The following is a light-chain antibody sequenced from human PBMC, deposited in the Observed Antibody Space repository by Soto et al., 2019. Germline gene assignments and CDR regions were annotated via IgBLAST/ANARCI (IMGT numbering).Light chain of an antibody. J-gene: IGLJ3*02. CDR1: SSDVGGYKY. V-gene: IGLV2-14*01. CDR3: SSYTSRVTWV. CDR2: EVS. Sequence: QSVLTQPASVSGSPGQSITISCTGTSSDVGGYKYVSWYQQHPGKAPKLMIYEVSNRPSGVSNRFSGSKSGNTASLTISGLQAEDEADYYCSSYTSRVTWVFGGGTKVTVL.